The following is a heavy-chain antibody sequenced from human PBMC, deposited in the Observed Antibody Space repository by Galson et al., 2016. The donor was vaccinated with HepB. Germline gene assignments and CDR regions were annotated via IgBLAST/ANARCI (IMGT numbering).Heavy chain of an antibody. CDR1: GFTFSSFE. CDR2: IGTAGDT. CDR3: ARYFYGSGKGPYFDL. J-gene: IGHJ2*01. D-gene: IGHD3-10*01. Sequence: SLRLSCAASGFTFSSFEMHWVRQATGEGLEWVSAIGTAGDTYYSGSVKGRFTISRENAKNSLYLQMNSLRAGDTAVYYCARYFYGSGKGPYFDLWGRGTLVTVSS. V-gene: IGHV3-13*01.